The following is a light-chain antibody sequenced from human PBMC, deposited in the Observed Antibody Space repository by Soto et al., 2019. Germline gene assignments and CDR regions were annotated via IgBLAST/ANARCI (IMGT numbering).Light chain of an antibody. CDR3: KQYNSYWT. V-gene: IGKV1-5*03. CDR2: KAS. CDR1: QSISSW. J-gene: IGKJ1*01. Sequence: DIQMTQSPSTLSASVGDRVTITCRASQSISSWLAWYQQKPGKAPNLLIYKASTLESGVPSRFSGSGSGTEFTLTISSLQPDDFAPYYCKQYNSYWTFGQGTKVEIK.